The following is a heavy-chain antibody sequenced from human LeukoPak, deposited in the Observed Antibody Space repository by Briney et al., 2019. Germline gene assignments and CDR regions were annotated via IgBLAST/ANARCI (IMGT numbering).Heavy chain of an antibody. D-gene: IGHD4/OR15-4a*01. CDR2: MNPNSDNT. CDR1: GYTFTSYD. Sequence: WASVKVSCKASGYTFTSYDINWVRQATGQGLEWMGWMNPNSDNTGYAQKFQGRVTMTRNTSISTAYMELSSLRSEDTAVYYCARGKMTIWYYYYGMDVWGQGTTVTVSS. J-gene: IGHJ6*02. V-gene: IGHV1-8*01. CDR3: ARGKMTIWYYYYGMDV.